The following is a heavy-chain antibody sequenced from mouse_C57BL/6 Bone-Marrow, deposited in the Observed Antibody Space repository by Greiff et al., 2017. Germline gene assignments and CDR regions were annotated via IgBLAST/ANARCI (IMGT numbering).Heavy chain of an antibody. Sequence: QVTLKVSGPGILQPSQTLSLTCSFSGFSLSTFGMGVGWIRQPSGKGLEWLAPIWWDDDKYYNPALKSRPTISKDTSKNQLFLKIANMDTADTATYYCARVLITTVVATGDYWGQGTTLTVSA. CDR3: ARVLITTVVATGDY. V-gene: IGHV8-8*01. J-gene: IGHJ2*01. CDR2: IWWDDDK. CDR1: GFSLSTFGMG. D-gene: IGHD1-1*01.